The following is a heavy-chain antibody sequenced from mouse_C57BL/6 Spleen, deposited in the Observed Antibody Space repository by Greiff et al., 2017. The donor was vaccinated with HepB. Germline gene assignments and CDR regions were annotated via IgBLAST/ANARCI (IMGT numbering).Heavy chain of an antibody. D-gene: IGHD1-1*01. J-gene: IGHJ2*01. Sequence: QVQLQQPGAELVKPGASVKMSCKASGYTFTSYWITWVKQRPGQGLEWIGDIYPGSGSTNYNDKLKSKATLTVDTSSSTAYMQLSSLTSEDSAVYYCAGGDYGSSYFDYWGQGTTLTVSS. CDR2: IYPGSGST. CDR3: AGGDYGSSYFDY. CDR1: GYTFTSYW. V-gene: IGHV1-55*01.